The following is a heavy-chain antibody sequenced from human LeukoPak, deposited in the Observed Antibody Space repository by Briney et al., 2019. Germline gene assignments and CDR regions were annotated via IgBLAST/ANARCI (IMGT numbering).Heavy chain of an antibody. J-gene: IGHJ3*02. CDR3: ARDKYGGNSNAFDI. CDR2: IGTDGSGT. D-gene: IGHD4-23*01. V-gene: IGHV3-74*01. Sequence: PGRSLRLSCAASGFTFTTYWMDWVRQVPGKGLLWVARIGTDGSGTAYADSVQGRFTISRDNAKNTLFLQMSGLRAEDTAVYYCARDKYGGNSNAFDIWGQGTLVSVSS. CDR1: GFTFTTYW.